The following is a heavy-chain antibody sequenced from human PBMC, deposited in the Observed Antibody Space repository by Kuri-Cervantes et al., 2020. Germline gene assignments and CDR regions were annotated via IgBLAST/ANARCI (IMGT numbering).Heavy chain of an antibody. CDR3: ARGVVPTNGDAAGCHVDL. D-gene: IGHD4-17*01. Sequence: SQTLSLTCAEHGGSFKGISWTWIRQSPGQGLEWIGEGDHLGAVNYNPSLRSRLTISVDTSKNQFSLKLSSVTAADTAVYYCARGVVPTNGDAAGCHVDLWGRGTLVTVSS. CDR2: GDHLGAV. V-gene: IGHV4-34*01. CDR1: GGSFKGIS. J-gene: IGHJ2*01.